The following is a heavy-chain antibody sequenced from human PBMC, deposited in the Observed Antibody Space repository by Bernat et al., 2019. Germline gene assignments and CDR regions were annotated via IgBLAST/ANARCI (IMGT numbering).Heavy chain of an antibody. V-gene: IGHV3-11*05. CDR2: ISSSRDT. J-gene: IGHJ6*02. CDR1: GFTFSDYY. CDR3: ARRYYYGSGSYSIVVGDYYGMDV. D-gene: IGHD3-10*01. Sequence: QVQLVESGGGLVKPGGSLRLSCAASGFTFSDYYMSWIRQAPGKGLEWVSYISSSRDTNYADSVKGRFTISRDNAKNSLYLQMNSLRAEDTAVYYCARRYYYGSGSYSIVVGDYYGMDVWGQGTTVTVSS.